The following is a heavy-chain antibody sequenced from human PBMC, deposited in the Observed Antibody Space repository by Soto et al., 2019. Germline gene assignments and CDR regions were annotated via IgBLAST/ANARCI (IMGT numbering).Heavy chain of an antibody. CDR3: ARGSAAAGPDYYYYGMDV. Sequence: LRLSCAASGFTFSSYAMHWVRQAPGKGLEWVAVISYDGSNKYYADSVKGRFTISRDNSKNTLYLQMNSLRAEDTAVYYCARGSAAAGPDYYYYGMDVWGQGTTVTVSS. CDR1: GFTFSSYA. D-gene: IGHD6-13*01. V-gene: IGHV3-30-3*01. J-gene: IGHJ6*02. CDR2: ISYDGSNK.